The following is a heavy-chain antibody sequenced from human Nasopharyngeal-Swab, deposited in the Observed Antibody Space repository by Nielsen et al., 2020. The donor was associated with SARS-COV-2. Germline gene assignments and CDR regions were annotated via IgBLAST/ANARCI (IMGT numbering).Heavy chain of an antibody. V-gene: IGHV3-7*01. J-gene: IGHJ4*02. D-gene: IGHD6-13*01. CDR3: ARLGGSSWCFDY. CDR2: IKQDGSEK. Sequence: GESLKISCAASGFTLSSYTMNWVRQAPGKGLEWVANIKQDGSEKYYVDSVKGRFTISRDNAKNSLYLQMNSLRAEDTAVYYCARLGGSSWCFDYWGQGTLVTVSS. CDR1: GFTLSSYT.